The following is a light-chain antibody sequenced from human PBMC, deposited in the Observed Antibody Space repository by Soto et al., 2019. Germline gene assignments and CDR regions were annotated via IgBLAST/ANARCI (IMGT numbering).Light chain of an antibody. J-gene: IGKJ1*01. CDR2: GAS. V-gene: IGKV3-20*01. Sequence: EIVLTQSPGTLSLSPGERVTLSCRASQSVRSSYLAWYQQKPGQAPRLLLYGASSRATGIPDRFSGSGSGTDFTITISRLEPEDFAVYYCQQHGSSPRTFGQGTKVEIK. CDR1: QSVRSSY. CDR3: QQHGSSPRT.